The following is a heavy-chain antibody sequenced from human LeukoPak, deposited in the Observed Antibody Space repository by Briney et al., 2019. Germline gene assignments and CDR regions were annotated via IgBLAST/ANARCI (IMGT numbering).Heavy chain of an antibody. Sequence: PGGSLRPSCAASGFTFSSYAMSWVRQAPGKGLEWVSAISGSGGSTYYADSVKGRFTISRDNSKNTLYLQMNSLRAEDTAVYYCAKGVVVVPAKYYFDYWGQGTLVTVSS. CDR1: GFTFSSYA. D-gene: IGHD2-15*01. J-gene: IGHJ4*02. CDR2: ISGSGGST. V-gene: IGHV3-23*01. CDR3: AKGVVVVPAKYYFDY.